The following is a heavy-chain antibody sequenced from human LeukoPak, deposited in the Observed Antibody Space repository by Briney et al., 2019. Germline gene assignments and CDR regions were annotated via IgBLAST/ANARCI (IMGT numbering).Heavy chain of an antibody. CDR2: IYYSGST. V-gene: IGHV4-59*01. CDR3: ARLLRDAFDI. CDR1: SGSISSYY. Sequence: SETLSLTCTVSSGSISSYYWSWIRQPPGKGLEWIGYIYYSGSTNYNPSLKSRVTISVDTSRNQFSLKLSSVTAADTAVYYCARLLRDAFDIWGQGTMVTVSS. J-gene: IGHJ3*02.